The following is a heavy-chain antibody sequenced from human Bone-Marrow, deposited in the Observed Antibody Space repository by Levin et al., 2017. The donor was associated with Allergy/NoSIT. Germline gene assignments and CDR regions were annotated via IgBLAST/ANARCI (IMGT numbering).Heavy chain of an antibody. Sequence: PSETLSLTCGVSGESLSNYFWSWIRQPPGKGLEWIGEISEWGSTNYNPSLKSRVSISIDTSKSQFSLRLTSVTAADTSFYYCARLRGSVFPDYWGQGTLVTVSS. CDR3: ARLRGSVFPDY. V-gene: IGHV4-34*01. CDR2: ISEWGST. CDR1: GESLSNYF. D-gene: IGHD1-26*01. J-gene: IGHJ4*01.